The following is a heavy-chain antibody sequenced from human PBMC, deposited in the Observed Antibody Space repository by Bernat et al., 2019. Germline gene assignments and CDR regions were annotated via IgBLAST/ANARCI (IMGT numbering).Heavy chain of an antibody. D-gene: IGHD3-10*01. CDR1: GFTFSSYA. J-gene: IGHJ6*02. Sequence: QVQLVESGGGVVQPGRSLRLSCAASGFTFSSYAMHWVRQAPGKGLEWVAVISYDGSNKYYADSVKGRFTISRDNSKNTLYLQMNSLRAEDTAVYYCARDYYGSGSYYNSWVPAYYYYYGMDVWGQGTTVTVSS. CDR3: ARDYYGSGSYYNSWVPAYYYYYGMDV. V-gene: IGHV3-30-3*01. CDR2: ISYDGSNK.